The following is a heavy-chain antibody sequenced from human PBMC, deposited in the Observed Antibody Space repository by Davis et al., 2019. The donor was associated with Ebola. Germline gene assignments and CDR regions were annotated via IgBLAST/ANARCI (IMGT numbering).Heavy chain of an antibody. Sequence: PGGSLRLSCEASGFSFSNTDMNWVRQAPGKGLEWVSAIHGNGAGTFYADSVKGRFTISRDNSKNTLYLEMNSLRAEDTAVYYCAREGYSSSYAFFDYWGQGTLVTVSS. D-gene: IGHD6-6*01. J-gene: IGHJ4*02. CDR2: IHGNGAGT. CDR1: GFSFSNTD. CDR3: AREGYSSSYAFFDY. V-gene: IGHV3-23*01.